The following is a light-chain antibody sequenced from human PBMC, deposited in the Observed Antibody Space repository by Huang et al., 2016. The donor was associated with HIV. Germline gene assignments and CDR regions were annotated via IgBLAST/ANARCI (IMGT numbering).Light chain of an antibody. CDR3: QQRSSWPRVT. V-gene: IGKV3-11*01. Sequence: EIVLTQSPATLSWSPGERATLSCRASQSVSRFLAWYQQKAGQAPRLLIYDASNRAIDIPARFSGSGSGTEFTLTISSLEPEDFAVYYCQQRSSWPRVTFGGGTKVELK. J-gene: IGKJ4*01. CDR2: DAS. CDR1: QSVSRF.